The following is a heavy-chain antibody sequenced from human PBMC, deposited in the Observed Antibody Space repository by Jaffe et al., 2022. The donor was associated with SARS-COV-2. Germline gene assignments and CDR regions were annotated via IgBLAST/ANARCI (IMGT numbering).Heavy chain of an antibody. CDR2: IYSGGST. D-gene: IGHD1-20*01. V-gene: IGHV3-53*01. J-gene: IGHJ4*02. CDR3: ARVITGTTYHLDY. CDR1: GFTVSSNY. Sequence: EVQLVESGGGLIQPGGSLRLSCAASGFTVSSNYMSWVRQAPGKGLEWVSVIYSGGSTYYADSVKGRFTISRDNSKNTLYLQMNSLRAEDTAVYYCARVITGTTYHLDYWGQGTLVTVSS.